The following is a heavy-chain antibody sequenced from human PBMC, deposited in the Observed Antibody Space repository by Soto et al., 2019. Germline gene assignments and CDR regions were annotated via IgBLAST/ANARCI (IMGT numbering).Heavy chain of an antibody. CDR2: MNPNRGNT. Sequence: QVQLVQSGAEVKKPGASVKVSCKASGYTFTSYDINWVRQATGQGLEYLGWMNPNRGNTGYVQKFQGRVTMTRNTSISTAYMELSSLRSEDTAVYYCARGVKYGDSSRWFDPWGQGTLVTVSS. D-gene: IGHD4-17*01. CDR3: ARGVKYGDSSRWFDP. CDR1: GYTFTSYD. J-gene: IGHJ5*02. V-gene: IGHV1-8*01.